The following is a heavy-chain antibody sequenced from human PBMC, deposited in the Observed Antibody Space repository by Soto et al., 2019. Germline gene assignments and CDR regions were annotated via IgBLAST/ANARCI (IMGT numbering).Heavy chain of an antibody. Sequence: QVQLQESGPGPVKPSETLSLTCTVSGGSISSYYWSWIRQPPGKGLEWIGYIYYSGSTNYNPSLKSRVTISVDTSKNQFSLKLSSVTAADTAVYYCARARLSRSWWFDPWGQGTLVTVSS. V-gene: IGHV4-59*01. CDR3: ARARLSRSWWFDP. CDR2: IYYSGST. J-gene: IGHJ5*02. CDR1: GGSISSYY. D-gene: IGHD3-10*01.